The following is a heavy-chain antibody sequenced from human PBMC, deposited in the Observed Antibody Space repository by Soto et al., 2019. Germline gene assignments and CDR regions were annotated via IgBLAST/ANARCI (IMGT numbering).Heavy chain of an antibody. V-gene: IGHV3-49*04. CDR2: IRSKAYGGTT. J-gene: IGHJ4*02. D-gene: IGHD3-22*01. CDR1: GFTFGDYA. CDR3: TSGYYYDSSGYYYFDY. Sequence: GGSLRLSCTASGFTFGDYAMSWVRQAPGKGLEWVGFIRSKAYGGTTEYAASVKGRFTISRDDSKSIAYLQMNSLKTEDTAVYYCTSGYYYDSSGYYYFDYWGQGTLVTVSS.